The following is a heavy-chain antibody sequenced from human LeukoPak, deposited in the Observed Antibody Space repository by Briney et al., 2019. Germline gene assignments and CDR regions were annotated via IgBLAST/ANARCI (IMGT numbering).Heavy chain of an antibody. J-gene: IGHJ6*04. CDR3: ARTAVTTDYYYYYGMDV. CDR1: GGSFSGYY. Sequence: SETLSLTCAVYGGSFSGYYWSWIRQPPGKGLXXXXXXNHSGSTNYNPSLKSRVTISVDTSKNQFSLKLSSVTAADTAVYYCARTAVTTDYYYYYGMDVWGKGTTVTVSS. V-gene: IGHV4-34*01. D-gene: IGHD4-17*01. CDR2: XNHSGST.